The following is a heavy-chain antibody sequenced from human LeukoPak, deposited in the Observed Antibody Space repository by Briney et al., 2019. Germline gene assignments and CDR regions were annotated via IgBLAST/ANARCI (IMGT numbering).Heavy chain of an antibody. J-gene: IGHJ5*02. CDR3: ARRTMVRGVRNWLDP. Sequence: SVKVSCTASGYTFTSYDINWVRQAPGQGLEWMGGIIPIFGTANYAQKFQGRVTITADKSTGTAYMELSSLRSEDTAVYYCARRTMVRGVRNWLDPWGQGTLVTVSS. CDR1: GYTFTSYD. D-gene: IGHD3-10*01. CDR2: IIPIFGTA. V-gene: IGHV1-69*06.